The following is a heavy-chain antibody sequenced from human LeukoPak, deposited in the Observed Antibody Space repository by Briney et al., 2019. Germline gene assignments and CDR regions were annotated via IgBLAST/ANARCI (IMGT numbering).Heavy chain of an antibody. D-gene: IGHD2/OR15-2a*01. J-gene: IGHJ4*02. Sequence: SETLSLTCTVSSGSISDYYWSWIRQPPGKGLEWIGYIYYSGSTNYDPSLKSRVTILVDMTKNQFSLKMSSVTAGDTAVYYCARELKVGNTGYYFDYWGQGTLVTVSS. V-gene: IGHV4-59*01. CDR3: ARELKVGNTGYYFDY. CDR1: SGSISDYY. CDR2: IYYSGST.